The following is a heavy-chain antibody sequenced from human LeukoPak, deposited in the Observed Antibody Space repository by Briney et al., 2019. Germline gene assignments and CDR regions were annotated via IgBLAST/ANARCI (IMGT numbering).Heavy chain of an antibody. J-gene: IGHJ3*02. CDR2: IYYSGST. CDR3: ARLLGTPHVFDI. CDR1: GFIVGSIH. V-gene: IGHV4-59*08. Sequence: GSLRLSCAVSGFIVGSIHMAWVRQAPGKGLEWIGFIYYSGSTDYNPSLKSRVTISLDTSKNQFSLKLSSVTAADTAVYYCARLLGTPHVFDIWGQGTMVTVSS. D-gene: IGHD1-14*01.